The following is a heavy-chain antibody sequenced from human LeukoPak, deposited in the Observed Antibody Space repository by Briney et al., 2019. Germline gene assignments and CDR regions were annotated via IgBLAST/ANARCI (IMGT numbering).Heavy chain of an antibody. V-gene: IGHV3-7*04. Sequence: GSLRLSCVASGFPFSSYWMTWVRQAPGTGLEWVANIKQDGSKKSYVDSVKGRFTISRDNAKNSLYLQMNSLRAEDTAIYYCTRVGYIDEGIDYWGQGTLVTVSS. D-gene: IGHD5-24*01. CDR2: IKQDGSKK. J-gene: IGHJ4*02. CDR3: TRVGYIDEGIDY. CDR1: GFPFSSYW.